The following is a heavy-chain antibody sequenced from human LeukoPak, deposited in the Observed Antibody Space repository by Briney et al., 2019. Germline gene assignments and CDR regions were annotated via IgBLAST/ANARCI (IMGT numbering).Heavy chain of an antibody. CDR2: ISGSGGST. V-gene: IGHV3-23*01. CDR3: AKDLGVFDY. CDR1: GLIFSDA. Sequence: QPGGSLRLSCAASGLIFSDAWMGWVRQAPGKGLEWVSAISGSGGSTYYADSVKGRFTISRDNSKNTLYLQMNGLRAEDTAVYYCAKDLGVFDYWGQGTLVTVSS. J-gene: IGHJ4*02.